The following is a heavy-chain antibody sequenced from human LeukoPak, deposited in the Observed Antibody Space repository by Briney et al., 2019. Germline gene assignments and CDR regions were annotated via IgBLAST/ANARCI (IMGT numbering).Heavy chain of an antibody. Sequence: GRSLRLSCAASGFTFSSYAMHWVRQAPGKGLEWVAVISYDGSNKYYADSVKGRFTISRDNSKNTLYLQMNSLRAEDTAVYYCARDGARYSSSWYGGSFDYWGQGTLVTVSS. J-gene: IGHJ4*02. CDR2: ISYDGSNK. CDR3: ARDGARYSSSWYGGSFDY. D-gene: IGHD6-13*01. V-gene: IGHV3-30*04. CDR1: GFTFSSYA.